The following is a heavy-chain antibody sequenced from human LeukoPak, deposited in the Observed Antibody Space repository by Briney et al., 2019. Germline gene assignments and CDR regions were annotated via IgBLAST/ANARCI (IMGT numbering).Heavy chain of an antibody. CDR1: GFTFSSYN. J-gene: IGHJ4*02. V-gene: IGHV3-21*06. CDR2: ISTSSSYT. D-gene: IGHD2-8*01. CDR3: ARVYETNGLY. Sequence: PGGSLRLSCAASGFTFSSYNMNWVRQAPGKGLEWVSSISTSSSYTYYADSLKGRFTISRDNAKNTVYLQMNSLRVEDTAVYYCARVYETNGLYWGQGSLVTVSS.